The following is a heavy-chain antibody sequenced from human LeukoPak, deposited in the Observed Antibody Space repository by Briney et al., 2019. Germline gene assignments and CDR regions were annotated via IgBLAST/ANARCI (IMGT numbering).Heavy chain of an antibody. CDR2: IIPPLGIA. V-gene: IGHV1-69*04. J-gene: IGHJ3*02. Sequence: SVKVSCKASGGTFSSYAISWVRQAPGQGLEWMGRIIPPLGIANYAQKFQGRVTITADKSTSTAYMGLSSLRSEDTAVYYCARDEFEYYDSSGYHAFDIWGQGTMVTV. D-gene: IGHD3-22*01. CDR3: ARDEFEYYDSSGYHAFDI. CDR1: GGTFSSYA.